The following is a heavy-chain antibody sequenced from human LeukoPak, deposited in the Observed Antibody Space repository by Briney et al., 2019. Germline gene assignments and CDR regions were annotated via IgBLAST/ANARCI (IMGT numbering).Heavy chain of an antibody. CDR2: INPDASAT. Sequence: PGGSLRLSCAASGFTFSSYWMTWVRQAPGKGLEWVANINPDASATYHVDSVKGRFTISRDNAKNSLYLQMISLRAEDTAVYYCARRIKYNFDYWGQGTLVTVSS. V-gene: IGHV3-7*05. CDR1: GFTFSSYW. CDR3: ARRIKYNFDY. D-gene: IGHD1-1*01. J-gene: IGHJ4*02.